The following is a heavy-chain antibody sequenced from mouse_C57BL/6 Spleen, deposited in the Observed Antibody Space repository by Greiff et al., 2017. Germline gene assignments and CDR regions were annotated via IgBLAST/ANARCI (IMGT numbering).Heavy chain of an antibody. Sequence: QVHVKQPGAELVKPGASVKMSCKASGYTFTSYWITWVKQRPGQGLEWIGDIYPGSGSTNYNEKFKSKATLTVDTSSSTAYMQLSSLTSEDSAVYYCAREDDGYYFDYWGQGTTLTVSS. J-gene: IGHJ2*01. CDR2: IYPGSGST. CDR3: AREDDGYYFDY. CDR1: GYTFTSYW. V-gene: IGHV1-55*01. D-gene: IGHD2-3*01.